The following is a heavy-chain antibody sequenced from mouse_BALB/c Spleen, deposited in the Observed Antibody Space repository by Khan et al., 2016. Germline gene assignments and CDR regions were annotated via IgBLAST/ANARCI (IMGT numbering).Heavy chain of an antibody. CDR3: TIYSDYDYAMDY. CDR2: IYPSDSYT. Sequence: QVQLQQPGAELVRPGASVKLSCKASGYTFTSYWINWVKQRPGQGLEWIGNIYPSDSYTNYNQKFKDKATLTVDKSSSTAYMQLSSPTPEDSAVYYCTIYSDYDYAMDYWGQGTSVTVSS. J-gene: IGHJ4*01. V-gene: IGHV1-69*02. CDR1: GYTFTSYW. D-gene: IGHD2-4*01.